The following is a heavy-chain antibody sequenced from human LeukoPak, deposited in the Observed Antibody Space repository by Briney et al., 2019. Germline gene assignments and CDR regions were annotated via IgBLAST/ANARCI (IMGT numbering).Heavy chain of an antibody. J-gene: IGHJ4*02. V-gene: IGHV3-33*01. CDR1: GFTFSSYG. CDR2: IWYDGGNK. D-gene: IGHD4-17*01. CDR3: ARERLRPRYFDY. Sequence: GGSLRLSCAASGFTFSSYGMHWVRQAPGKGLEWVAVIWYDGGNKYYADSVKGRSTISRDNSKNTLYLQMNSLRAEDTAVYYCARERLRPRYFDYWGQGTLVTVSS.